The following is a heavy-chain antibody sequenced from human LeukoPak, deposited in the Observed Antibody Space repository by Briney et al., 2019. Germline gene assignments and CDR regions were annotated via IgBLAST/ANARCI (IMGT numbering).Heavy chain of an antibody. CDR1: GFTFTTYG. CDR3: ARGLLVGGSGSEHDY. CDR2: ITAFNGNT. Sequence: ASVKVSCKASGFTFTTYGITWVRQAPGQGLEWMGWITAFNGNTDSAQKFQDRLTMTTDASTSTAYMELRSLRSDDTAVYYCARGLLVGGSGSEHDYWGQGTLVTVSS. J-gene: IGHJ4*02. V-gene: IGHV1-18*01. D-gene: IGHD3-10*01.